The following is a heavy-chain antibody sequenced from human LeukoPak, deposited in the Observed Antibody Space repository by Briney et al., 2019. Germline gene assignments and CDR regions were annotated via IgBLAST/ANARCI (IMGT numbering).Heavy chain of an antibody. Sequence: ASVKVSCKASGYTFTDYYFHWVRQAPGQGLEWMGFVNPKNGATNYAQKFQGRVTMTRDTSISTAYMELSSLRSDDTAVYFCARLALFPTLDYWGQGTLVTVSS. CDR1: GYTFTDYY. CDR3: ARLALFPTLDY. CDR2: VNPKNGAT. V-gene: IGHV1-2*02. J-gene: IGHJ4*02. D-gene: IGHD2-15*01.